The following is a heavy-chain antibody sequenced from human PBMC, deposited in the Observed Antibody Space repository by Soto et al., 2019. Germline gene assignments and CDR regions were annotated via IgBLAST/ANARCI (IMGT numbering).Heavy chain of an antibody. CDR2: TYFRSKWYN. J-gene: IGHJ5*02. D-gene: IGHD5-12*01. Sequence: SPTLSLTCAISGDSVSSNTASWNWIRQSPSRGLEWLGRTYFRSKWYNDHAVSVKSRIIITPDTSNNQFSLQLNSVTPEDTAVYFCAKGDNLGPKTGYAFDPWGQGIMVTVSS. V-gene: IGHV6-1*01. CDR3: AKGDNLGPKTGYAFDP. CDR1: GDSVSSNTAS.